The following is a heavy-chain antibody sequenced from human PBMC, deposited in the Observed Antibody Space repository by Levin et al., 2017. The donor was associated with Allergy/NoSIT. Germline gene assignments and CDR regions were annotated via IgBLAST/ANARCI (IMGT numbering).Heavy chain of an antibody. D-gene: IGHD5-18*01. V-gene: IGHV3-74*03. J-gene: IGHJ3*01. CDR2: LNSDGTTI. CDR3: AYGYGAFIKE. CDR1: GFTFNSYW. Sequence: PSGGSLRLSCAASGFTFNSYWMHWVRQSPGKGLEWVSRLNSDGTTITYADFVKGRFTISRDNAKNTLFLQMNSLRGEDTALYFCAYGYGAFIKEWGHGTMVTVSP.